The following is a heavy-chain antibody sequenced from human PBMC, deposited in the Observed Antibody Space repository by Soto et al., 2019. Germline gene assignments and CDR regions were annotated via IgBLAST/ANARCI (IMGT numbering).Heavy chain of an antibody. D-gene: IGHD3-10*01. Sequence: PGGFLRLSCAASGVTFISYSMNWVRQAPGKGLEWVSYISSSSSTIYYADSVKGRFTISRDNAKNSLYLQMNSLRAEDTAVYYCARDSITMVRGVAGSYYYYYMDVWGKGTTVTVSS. J-gene: IGHJ6*03. V-gene: IGHV3-48*01. CDR1: GVTFISYS. CDR3: ARDSITMVRGVAGSYYYYYMDV. CDR2: ISSSSSTI.